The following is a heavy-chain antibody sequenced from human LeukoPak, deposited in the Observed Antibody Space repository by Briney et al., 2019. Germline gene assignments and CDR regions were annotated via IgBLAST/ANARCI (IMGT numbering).Heavy chain of an antibody. CDR1: GFTFSSYA. V-gene: IGHV3-23*01. CDR3: AKSVEYSNYRKFGD. CDR2: ISGSGGST. D-gene: IGHD6-6*01. J-gene: IGHJ4*02. Sequence: PGGSLRLSCAASGFTFSSYAMSWVCQAPGKGLEWVSAISGSGGSTYYADSVKGRFTISRVNSKNTVFLQMDSLRVEDTAVYYCAKSVEYSNYRKFGDWGQGTLVTVSS.